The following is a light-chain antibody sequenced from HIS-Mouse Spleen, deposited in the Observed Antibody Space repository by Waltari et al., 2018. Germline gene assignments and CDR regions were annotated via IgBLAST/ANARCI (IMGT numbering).Light chain of an antibody. CDR2: EDS. CDR3: YSTDSSGNHRV. V-gene: IGLV3-10*01. CDR1: ALPKKY. Sequence: SYELPQQPSVSVPPGQTARSTCPGDALPKKYAYWYQQKSGQAPVLVIYEDSKRPSGIAERFSVSSSETMATLTISGAQVEDEADYYCYSTDSSGNHRVFGGGTKLTVL. J-gene: IGLJ2*01.